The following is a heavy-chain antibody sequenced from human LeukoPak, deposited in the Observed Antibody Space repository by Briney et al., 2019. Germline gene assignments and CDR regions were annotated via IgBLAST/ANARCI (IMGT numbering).Heavy chain of an antibody. CDR3: ARSRNYYYYYAMDV. CDR2: IYYSGST. D-gene: IGHD2-2*01. Sequence: SETLSLTCTVSGGSISSYYWSWIRQPPGKGLEWIGYIYYSGSTKYNPSLKSRVAISVDTSKNQFSLKLNSVTAADTAVYYCARSRNYYYYYAMDVWGQGTTVTVSS. V-gene: IGHV4-59*08. J-gene: IGHJ6*02. CDR1: GGSISSYY.